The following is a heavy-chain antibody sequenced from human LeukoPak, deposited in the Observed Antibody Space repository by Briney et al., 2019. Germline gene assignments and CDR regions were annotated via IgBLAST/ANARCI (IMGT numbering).Heavy chain of an antibody. Sequence: GGSLRLSCAASGFTVSSNYMSWVRQAPGKGLDWVSVIYSGGSTYYADSVKGRFTISRDNSKNTLYLQMNSLSAEDTAVYYCATITTRRFDYWGQGTLVTVSS. CDR1: GFTVSSNY. D-gene: IGHD1-1*01. V-gene: IGHV3-66*01. CDR2: IYSGGST. CDR3: ATITTRRFDY. J-gene: IGHJ4*02.